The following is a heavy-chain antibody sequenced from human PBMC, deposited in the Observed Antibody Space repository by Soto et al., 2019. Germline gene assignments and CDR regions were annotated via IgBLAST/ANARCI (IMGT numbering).Heavy chain of an antibody. V-gene: IGHV1-3*01. CDR2: INAGNGNT. J-gene: IGHJ4*02. D-gene: IGHD6-19*01. Sequence: ASVKVSCKASGYTFTSYAMHWVRQAPGQRLEWMGWINAGNGNTKYSQKFQGRVTITRDTSASTAYMEPSSLRSEDTAVYYCARVIGGRYYFDYWGQGSLVPVSS. CDR1: GYTFTSYA. CDR3: ARVIGGRYYFDY.